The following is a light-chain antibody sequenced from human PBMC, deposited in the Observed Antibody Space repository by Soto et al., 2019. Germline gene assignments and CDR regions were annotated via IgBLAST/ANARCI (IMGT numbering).Light chain of an antibody. CDR2: DAS. CDR3: AQRHWPWT. CDR1: QSVTDW. V-gene: IGKV3-11*01. Sequence: EIVVTQSPATLSLSLGERATLSCRTSQSVTDWVAWYQHRPGQAPRLLIFDASNRAPDIPARFSGSGSGTDFTLPISGLEPEDSAVYYCAQRHWPWTVGQGTKVEI. J-gene: IGKJ1*01.